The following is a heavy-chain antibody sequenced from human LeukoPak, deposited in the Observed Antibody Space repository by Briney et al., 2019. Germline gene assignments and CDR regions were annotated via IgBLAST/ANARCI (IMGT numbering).Heavy chain of an antibody. CDR2: ISGSGSST. V-gene: IGHV3-23*01. CDR1: GFTFSSYA. D-gene: IGHD2-15*01. CDR3: ARGRRAAPDTDY. Sequence: GGSLRLSCAASGFTFSSYAMSWVRQAPGKGLEWVSAISGSGSSTYYADSVKGRFTISRDNSKNTLYLQMSSLRAEDTAVYSCARGRRAAPDTDYWGQGTLVTVSS. J-gene: IGHJ4*02.